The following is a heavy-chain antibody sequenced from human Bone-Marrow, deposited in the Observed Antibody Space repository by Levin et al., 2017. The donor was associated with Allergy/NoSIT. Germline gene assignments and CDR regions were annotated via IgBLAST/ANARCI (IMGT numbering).Heavy chain of an antibody. CDR2: ISYNGREK. CDR3: ARDKIVPTGDDNYYYYYGMDV. CDR1: GFTFSDYA. Sequence: GGSLRLSCAASGFTFSDYAMPWVRQAPGQGLEWVSVISYNGREKFYADSVTGRFTFSRDNSKNTLYLQMNSLRVEDTAVYYCARDKIVPTGDDNYYYYYGMDVWGQGTTVTVSS. J-gene: IGHJ6*02. D-gene: IGHD5-12*01. V-gene: IGHV3-30*04.